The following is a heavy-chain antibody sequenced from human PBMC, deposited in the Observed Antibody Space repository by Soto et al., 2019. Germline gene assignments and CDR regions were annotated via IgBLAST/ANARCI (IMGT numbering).Heavy chain of an antibody. D-gene: IGHD3-22*01. CDR2: ISSNGGST. Sequence: GGSLRLSCSASGFTFSSYAMHWVRQAPGKGLEYVSAISSNGGSTYYADSVKGRFTISRDNSKNTLYLQMSSLRAEDTAVYYCVKSITMIVVVITDDAFDIWGQGTMVTVSS. V-gene: IGHV3-64D*08. CDR3: VKSITMIVVVITDDAFDI. J-gene: IGHJ3*02. CDR1: GFTFSSYA.